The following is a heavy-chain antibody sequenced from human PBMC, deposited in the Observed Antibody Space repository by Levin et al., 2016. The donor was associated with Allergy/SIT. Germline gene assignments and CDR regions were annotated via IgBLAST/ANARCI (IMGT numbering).Heavy chain of an antibody. CDR2: IIPISDMP. Sequence: SVKVSCKASGGTFSGYAISWVRQAPGQGLEWVGMIIPISDMPNYAQKFQGRVTITADKSTTTVYMELSSLRSEDTAVYYCAKALTTVTVRHGMDVWGQGTTVTV. D-gene: IGHD4-17*01. CDR1: GGTFSGYA. CDR3: AKALTTVTVRHGMDV. J-gene: IGHJ6*02. V-gene: IGHV1-69*04.